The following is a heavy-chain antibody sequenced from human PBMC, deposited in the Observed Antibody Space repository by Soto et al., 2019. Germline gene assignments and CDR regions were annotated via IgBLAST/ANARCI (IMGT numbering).Heavy chain of an antibody. D-gene: IGHD3-10*01. J-gene: IGHJ4*02. Sequence: SETLSLTCAVSGVSLTSGNWWTWVRQSPQRGLEYIGEIFHDGTANYYPSFERRVAMSVNTSRNQFSLKLTSVTAADTAVYFCARLVYDTRLNYMYFDFWGPGTLVTVSS. CDR3: ARLVYDTRLNYMYFDF. CDR1: GVSLTSGNW. V-gene: IGHV4-4*02. CDR2: IFHDGTA.